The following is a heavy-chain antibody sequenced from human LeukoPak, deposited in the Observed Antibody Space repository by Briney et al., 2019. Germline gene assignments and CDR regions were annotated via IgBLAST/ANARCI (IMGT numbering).Heavy chain of an antibody. V-gene: IGHV1-46*01. CDR1: GYTFTSYY. Sequence: ASVRVSCKASGYTFTSYYMHWVRQAPGQGLEWMGIINPSGGSTSYAQKFQSRVTMTRDTSTSTVYMELSSLRSEDTAVYYCARVPHIAAAGDYWGQGTLVTVSS. CDR3: ARVPHIAAAGDY. J-gene: IGHJ4*02. CDR2: INPSGGST. D-gene: IGHD6-13*01.